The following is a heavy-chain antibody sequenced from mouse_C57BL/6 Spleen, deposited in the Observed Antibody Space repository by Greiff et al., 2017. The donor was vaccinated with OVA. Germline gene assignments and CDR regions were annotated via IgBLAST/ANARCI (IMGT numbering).Heavy chain of an antibody. CDR1: RFNIKDDY. V-gene: IGHV14-4*01. D-gene: IGHD2-1*01. Sequence: VQLQQSGAELVRPGASVKLSCTASRFNIKDDYMHWVKQRPEQGLEWIGWIDPENGDTEYASKFQGKATITADTSSNTAYLQLSSLTSEDTAVYYCTTFYGNLDWYFDVWGTGTTVTVSS. CDR2: IDPENGDT. J-gene: IGHJ1*03. CDR3: TTFYGNLDWYFDV.